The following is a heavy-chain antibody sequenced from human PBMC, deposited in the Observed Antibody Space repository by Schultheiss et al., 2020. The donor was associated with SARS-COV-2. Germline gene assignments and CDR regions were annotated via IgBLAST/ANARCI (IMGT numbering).Heavy chain of an antibody. J-gene: IGHJ4*02. D-gene: IGHD3-22*01. CDR2: IYYSGST. V-gene: IGHV4-31*03. Sequence: SETLSLTCTVSGGSISSGSYYWSWIRQHPGKGLEWIGYIYYSGSTYYNPSLKSRVTMSVDTSKNQFSLKLSSVTAADTAVYYCARVNYYDSSGYYDYWGQGTLVTVSS. CDR1: GGSISSGSYY. CDR3: ARVNYYDSSGYYDY.